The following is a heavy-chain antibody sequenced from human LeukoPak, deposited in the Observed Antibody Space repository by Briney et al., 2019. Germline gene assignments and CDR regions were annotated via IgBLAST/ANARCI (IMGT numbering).Heavy chain of an antibody. D-gene: IGHD6-19*01. CDR3: ASRPGIAVAGTMAVDY. V-gene: IGHV3-23*01. J-gene: IGHJ4*02. Sequence: PGGSLRLSCAASGFTSSSYAMSWGREAPGKGLGWGSAISVTASNAYSADSVKGRFTNSSDNAKNSLYLQMNSLRAEDTAVYYCASRPGIAVAGTMAVDYWGQGTLVTVTS. CDR2: ISVTASNA. CDR1: GFTSSSYA.